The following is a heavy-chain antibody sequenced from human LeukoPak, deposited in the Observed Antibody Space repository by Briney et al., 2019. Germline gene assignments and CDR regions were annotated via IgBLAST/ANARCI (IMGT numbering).Heavy chain of an antibody. J-gene: IGHJ4*02. V-gene: IGHV3-74*01. Sequence: GGSLRLSCAASGFTFSRCWMHWVRQAPGKGLEWVSRINTDGRSASYGVSVKGRFTISRDNAKNTLELQMNSLRAEDTAVYFCARDVWGDRDSYFDSWGQGTLVTVSS. CDR3: ARDVWGDRDSYFDS. CDR1: GFTFSRCW. CDR2: INTDGRSA. D-gene: IGHD3-16*01.